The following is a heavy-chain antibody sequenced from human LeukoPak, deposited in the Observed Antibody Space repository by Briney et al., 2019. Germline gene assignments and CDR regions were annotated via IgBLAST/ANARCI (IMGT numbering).Heavy chain of an antibody. Sequence: ASVKVSCKASGYTFSSYGINWVRQAPGQGLEWMGWINPNSGGTNYAQKFQGRVTMTRDTSISTAYMELSRLRSDDTAVYYCAMLGYDSSGYYHGAFDYWGQGTLVTVSS. CDR2: INPNSGGT. CDR3: AMLGYDSSGYYHGAFDY. D-gene: IGHD3-22*01. V-gene: IGHV1-2*02. CDR1: GYTFSSYG. J-gene: IGHJ4*02.